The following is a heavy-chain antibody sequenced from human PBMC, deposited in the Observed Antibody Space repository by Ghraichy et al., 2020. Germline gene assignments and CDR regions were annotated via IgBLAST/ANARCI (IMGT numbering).Heavy chain of an antibody. CDR1: GFTFSGSA. Sequence: GESLNISCAASGFTFSGSAMHWVRQASGKGLEWVGRIRSKANSYATTYAASVKGRFTISRDDSKNTAYLQMNSLKTEDTAVYYCTSRANCGGDCPEFDYWGQGTLVTVSS. V-gene: IGHV3-73*01. CDR2: IRSKANSYAT. J-gene: IGHJ4*02. D-gene: IGHD2-21*02. CDR3: TSRANCGGDCPEFDY.